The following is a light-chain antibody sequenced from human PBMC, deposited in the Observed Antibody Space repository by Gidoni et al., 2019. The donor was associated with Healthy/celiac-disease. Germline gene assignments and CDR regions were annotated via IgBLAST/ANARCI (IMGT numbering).Light chain of an antibody. CDR1: QSVSSY. Sequence: IVLTQSPATLSLSPGERATLPCRASQSVSSYLAWYQQKPGQAPRLLIYDASNRATGIPARFSGSGSGTDFTLTISSLEPEDFAVYYCQQRSNWLFGGGTKVEIK. V-gene: IGKV3-11*01. J-gene: IGKJ4*01. CDR3: QQRSNWL. CDR2: DAS.